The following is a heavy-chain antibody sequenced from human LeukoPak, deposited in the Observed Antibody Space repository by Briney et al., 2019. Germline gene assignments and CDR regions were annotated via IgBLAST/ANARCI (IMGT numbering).Heavy chain of an antibody. CDR3: ARGILTGPIYAFDT. J-gene: IGHJ3*02. Sequence: SETLSLTCTVSGGSISSYYWSWIRQPPGKGLEWIGHIYYSGSTNYNPSLKSRVTMSVGTSRNQFSLKLSSVTAADTAVYYCARGILTGPIYAFDTWGQGTMVTVSS. CDR2: IYYSGST. CDR1: GGSISSYY. D-gene: IGHD3-9*01. V-gene: IGHV4-59*01.